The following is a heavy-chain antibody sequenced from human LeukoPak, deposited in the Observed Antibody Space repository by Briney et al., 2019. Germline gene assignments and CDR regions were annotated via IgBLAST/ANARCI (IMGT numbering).Heavy chain of an antibody. CDR1: GFTFSSYA. V-gene: IGHV3-64D*06. Sequence: PGGSLRLSCSASGFTFSSYAMHWVRQAPGKGLEYVSAISSNGGGPYYADSVKGRFTIYRDNSKNTLYLQMSSLRAEDTAVYYCVRQLAVPGPGYFDLWGRGTLVSVSS. J-gene: IGHJ2*01. CDR2: ISSNGGGP. D-gene: IGHD6-19*01. CDR3: VRQLAVPGPGYFDL.